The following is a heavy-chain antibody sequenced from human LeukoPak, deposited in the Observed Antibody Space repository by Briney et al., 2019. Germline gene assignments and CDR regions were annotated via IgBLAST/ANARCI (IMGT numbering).Heavy chain of an antibody. Sequence: SETLSLTCAVYGGSFSGYYWSWIRQPPGKGLEWIGEINHSGSTNYNPSPMSRVTISVDTSTNQFSLKLSSVTSADTAVYYCARARGRQAHCSSTSCLLPGKRSWSGYYTGMRGPDYYYYYGMDVWGQGTTVTVSS. CDR3: ARARGRQAHCSSTSCLLPGKRSWSGYYTGMRGPDYYYYYGMDV. CDR1: GGSFSGYY. CDR2: INHSGST. J-gene: IGHJ6*02. D-gene: IGHD2-2*01. V-gene: IGHV4-34*01.